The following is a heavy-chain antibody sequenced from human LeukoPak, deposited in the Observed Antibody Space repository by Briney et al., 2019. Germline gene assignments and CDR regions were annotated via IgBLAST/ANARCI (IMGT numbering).Heavy chain of an antibody. J-gene: IGHJ5*02. CDR3: ARPGVDQLGFDP. CDR1: GYTFTSHD. CDR2: MNPNSGNT. V-gene: IGHV1-8*02. Sequence: GASVKVSCKASGYTFTSHDINWVRQATGQGLEWMGWMNPNSGNTGYAQKFQGRVTMTRDTSISTAYMELSRLRSDDTAVYYCARPGVDQLGFDPWGQGTLVTVSS. D-gene: IGHD1-1*01.